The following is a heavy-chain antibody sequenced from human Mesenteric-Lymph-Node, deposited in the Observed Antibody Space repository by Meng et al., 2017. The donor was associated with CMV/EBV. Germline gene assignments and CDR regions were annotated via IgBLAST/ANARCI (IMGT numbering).Heavy chain of an antibody. CDR1: GFTFSDYY. CDR2: ISISGSTI. Sequence: GESLKISCAASGFTFSDYYMSWIRQAPGKGLEWVSYISISGSTIYYADSVKGRFTISRDNAKNSLYLQMNSLRAEDTAVYYCAREPGGTVYYYYYGMDVWGQGTTVTVSS. CDR3: AREPGGTVYYYYYGMDV. V-gene: IGHV3-11*04. J-gene: IGHJ6*02. D-gene: IGHD3-16*02.